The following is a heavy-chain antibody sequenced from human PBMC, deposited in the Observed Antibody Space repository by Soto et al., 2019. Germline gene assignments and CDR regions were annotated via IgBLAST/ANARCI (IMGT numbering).Heavy chain of an antibody. CDR1: GGTFSSYA. J-gene: IGHJ4*02. Sequence: SVKVSCKASGGTFSSYAISWVRQAPGQGLEWMGGIIPIFGTANYAQKFQGRVTITADESTSTAYMELSSLRSEDTAVYYCARDVSSGRSYFDYWGQGTLVTVSS. V-gene: IGHV1-69*13. CDR3: ARDVSSGRSYFDY. D-gene: IGHD3-22*01. CDR2: IIPIFGTA.